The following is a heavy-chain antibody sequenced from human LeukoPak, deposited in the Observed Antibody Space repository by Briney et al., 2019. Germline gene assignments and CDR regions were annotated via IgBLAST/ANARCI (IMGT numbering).Heavy chain of an antibody. CDR3: ARGRYGEDPGYYYYYGMDV. Sequence: KPSETLSLTCAVYGGSFSGYYWSWIRQPPGKGLEWIGEINHSGSTNYNPSLKSRVTISVNTSKNQFSLKLSSVTAADTAVYYCARGRYGEDPGYYYYYGMDVWGQGTTVTVSS. CDR2: INHSGST. D-gene: IGHD3-10*01. V-gene: IGHV4-34*01. CDR1: GGSFSGYY. J-gene: IGHJ6*02.